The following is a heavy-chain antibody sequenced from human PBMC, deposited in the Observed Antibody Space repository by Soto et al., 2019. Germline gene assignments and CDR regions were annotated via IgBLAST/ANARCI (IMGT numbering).Heavy chain of an antibody. V-gene: IGHV3-21*01. CDR2: ISSSSSYI. CDR1: GFTFSSYS. D-gene: IGHD3-9*01. J-gene: IGHJ4*02. CDR3: AGRNNFDWLLFLSNFDY. Sequence: GGSLRLSYAASGFTFSSYSMNWVRQAPGKGLEWVSSISSSSSYIYYADSVKGRFTISRDNAKNSLYLQMNSLRAEDTAVYYCAGRNNFDWLLFLSNFDYWGQGTLVTVSS.